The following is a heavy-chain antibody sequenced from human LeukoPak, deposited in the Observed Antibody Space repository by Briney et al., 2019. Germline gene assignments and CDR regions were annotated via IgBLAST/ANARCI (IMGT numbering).Heavy chain of an antibody. J-gene: IGHJ4*02. Sequence: GGSLRLPCAASGFTFRDYDMHWVRQTPGRGLEWVSAIGIGDDTHYPDSVKGRFTISRENAKNSLYLQMSSLRDGDTAMYYCVRGGIRVSGIDAFDIWGQGTLVTVSS. CDR3: VRGGIRVSGIDAFDI. V-gene: IGHV3-13*01. CDR1: GFTFRDYD. CDR2: IGIGDDT. D-gene: IGHD5/OR15-5a*01.